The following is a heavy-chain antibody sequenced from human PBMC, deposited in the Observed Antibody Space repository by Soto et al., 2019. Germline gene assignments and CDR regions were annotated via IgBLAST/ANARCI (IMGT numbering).Heavy chain of an antibody. CDR3: ARYCSGGSCYSVFTVDY. CDR2: IYYSGST. J-gene: IGHJ4*02. CDR1: GGSISSGGYY. Sequence: QVQLQESGPGLVKPSQTLSLTCTVSGGSISSGGYYWSWIRQHPGKGLEWIGYIYYSGSTYYNQYLKSRVTISVDTSKNQFSLKLSSVTAADTAVYYCARYCSGGSCYSVFTVDYWGQGTLVTVSS. D-gene: IGHD2-15*01. V-gene: IGHV4-31*03.